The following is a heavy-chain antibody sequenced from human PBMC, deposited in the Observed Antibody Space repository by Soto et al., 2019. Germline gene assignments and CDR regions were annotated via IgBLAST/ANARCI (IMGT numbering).Heavy chain of an antibody. D-gene: IGHD3-3*01. V-gene: IGHV1-46*01. Sequence: ASVKVSCKAPGDTFTSYYLNWVRQAPGQGLEWMGVINPHGGSTEYAQKFQGRVTMTRDTSRSTVYMELRSLRSDDTAIYYCARSPGGNFGIIIEGSNWFDPWGQGTLVTVSS. CDR3: ARSPGGNFGIIIEGSNWFDP. CDR2: INPHGGST. CDR1: GDTFTSYY. J-gene: IGHJ5*02.